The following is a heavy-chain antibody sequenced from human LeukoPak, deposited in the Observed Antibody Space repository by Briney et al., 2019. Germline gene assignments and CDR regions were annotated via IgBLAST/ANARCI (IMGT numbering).Heavy chain of an antibody. V-gene: IGHV5-51*01. J-gene: IGHJ4*02. Sequence: GQSLTISCKGYGYSFTIYCIGWVRQMPGKGMEWMGFIYPADSDTRYSPSFQGQVAFSADKSISPAYLQWSSLKASDTAMYYCARRGGGGYYYGSGSYLFDYWGQGTLVTVSS. CDR1: GYSFTIYC. CDR2: IYPADSDT. CDR3: ARRGGGGYYYGSGSYLFDY. D-gene: IGHD3-10*01.